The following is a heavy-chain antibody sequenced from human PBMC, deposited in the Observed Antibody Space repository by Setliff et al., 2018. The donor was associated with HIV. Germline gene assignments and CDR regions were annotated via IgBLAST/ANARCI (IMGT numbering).Heavy chain of an antibody. V-gene: IGHV1-18*01. CDR3: ARDGEYQVLHYYYSGMDV. Sequence: ASVKVSCKASGYSFTNYGISWVRQAPGQGLEWVGWISPYNGDTKYAEKVQGRVTMTTDTSTSTAYMELRSLRPDDTAVYYCARDGEYQVLHYYYSGMDVWGQGTTVTVSS. CDR2: ISPYNGDT. D-gene: IGHD2-2*01. J-gene: IGHJ6*02. CDR1: GYSFTNYG.